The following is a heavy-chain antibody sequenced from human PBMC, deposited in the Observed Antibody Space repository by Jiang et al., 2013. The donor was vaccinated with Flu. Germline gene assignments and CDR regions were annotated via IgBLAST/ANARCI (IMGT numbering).Heavy chain of an antibody. V-gene: IGHV4-31*03. CDR3: ARGPLGSGRAFDY. D-gene: IGHD3-10*01. CDR2: DLLQWEH. Sequence: TVSGDSITSVVTTGPGSASTHGRDLEWIGYDLLQWEHLLQPVPQRVEVTISIDRSKNQFSLKLSSVTAADTAVYYCARGPLGSGRAFDYWGQGTLVTVSS. CDR1: GDSITSVVTT. J-gene: IGHJ4*02.